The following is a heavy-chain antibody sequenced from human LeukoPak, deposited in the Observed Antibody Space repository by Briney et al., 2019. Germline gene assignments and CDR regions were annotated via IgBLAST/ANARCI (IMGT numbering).Heavy chain of an antibody. CDR2: INHSGST. Sequence: PSETLSLTCAVYGGSFSGYYWSWIRQPPGKGLEWIGEINHSGSTNYNPSLKSRVTISVDTSKNQFSLKLSSVTAADTAVYYCARSGRIRYSTVPRYYYYMGVWGKGTTVTISS. V-gene: IGHV4-34*01. CDR3: ARSGRIRYSTVPRYYYYMGV. J-gene: IGHJ6*03. CDR1: GGSFSGYY. D-gene: IGHD3-9*01.